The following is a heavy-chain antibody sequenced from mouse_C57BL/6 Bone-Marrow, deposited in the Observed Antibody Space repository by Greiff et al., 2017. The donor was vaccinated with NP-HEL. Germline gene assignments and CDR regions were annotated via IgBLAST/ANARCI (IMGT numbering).Heavy chain of an antibody. Sequence: QVQLQQPGTELVKPGTSVKLSCKSSGYTFTSYWMHWVKQRPGQGLEWIGNINPSNGGTNYNEKFKSKATLTVDKSSSTAYMQLSSLTSDDSEVXYCEREGRLLRRGYWSFDVWHTGTP. D-gene: IGHD2-12*01. CDR2: INPSNGGT. V-gene: IGHV1-53*01. J-gene: IGHJ1*03. CDR1: GYTFTSYW. CDR3: EREGRLLRRGYWSFDV.